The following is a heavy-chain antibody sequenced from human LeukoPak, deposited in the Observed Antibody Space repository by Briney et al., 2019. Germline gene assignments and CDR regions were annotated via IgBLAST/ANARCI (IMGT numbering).Heavy chain of an antibody. CDR2: IKQDGSER. J-gene: IGHJ4*02. Sequence: PGGSLRLSCAASGFTFSNYWMSWVRQAPGKGLEWVALIKQDGSERYYVDSAKGRFTVSRDNSKNTLYLQMNSLRAEDTAVYYCAKDAWTLGWSLDNWGQGTLVTGSS. CDR1: GFTFSNYW. D-gene: IGHD6-19*01. V-gene: IGHV3-7*01. CDR3: AKDAWTLGWSLDN.